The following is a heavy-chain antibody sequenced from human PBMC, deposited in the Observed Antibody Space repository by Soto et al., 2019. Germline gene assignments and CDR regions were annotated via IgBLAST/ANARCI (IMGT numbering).Heavy chain of an antibody. CDR2: IYYTGST. Sequence: VQLQESGPGMVKPSETMSLTCTVSGVSVSSYYWNWIRQTPGKGLEWIGYIYYTGSTYYKPSLKSRVTMSIDTSQSQFSLNLASVTTADTAVYYCASRMVGFPLYYWGQGTLVTVSS. J-gene: IGHJ4*02. CDR3: ASRMVGFPLYY. V-gene: IGHV4-59*02. D-gene: IGHD2-8*01. CDR1: GVSVSSYY.